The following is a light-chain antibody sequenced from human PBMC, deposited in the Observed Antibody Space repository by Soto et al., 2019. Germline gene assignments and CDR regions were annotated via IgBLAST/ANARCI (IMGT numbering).Light chain of an antibody. CDR1: QGISTT. CDR2: DAS. Sequence: AIQLTQSPSSLSASVGDRVIITCRASQGISTTLAWYQQKPGKAPKLLIYDASSLESGGPSRFSGSGSGTYFTLIISSLQNEDLASYSCQQFNSYPLTFGGGTKVEIK. J-gene: IGKJ4*01. CDR3: QQFNSYPLT. V-gene: IGKV1-13*02.